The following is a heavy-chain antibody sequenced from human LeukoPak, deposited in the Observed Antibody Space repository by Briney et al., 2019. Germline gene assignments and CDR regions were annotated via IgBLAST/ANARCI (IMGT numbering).Heavy chain of an antibody. CDR3: ARVMYGYCSGGSCYSWGAFDI. CDR1: GGSISSYY. D-gene: IGHD2-15*01. V-gene: IGHV4-59*01. Sequence: SETLSLTCTVSGGSISSYYWSWIRQPPGKGLEWIGYIYYSGSTNYNPSLKSRVTISVDTSKNQFSLKLSSVTAADTAVYYCARVMYGYCSGGSCYSWGAFDIWGQGTMVTVSS. J-gene: IGHJ3*02. CDR2: IYYSGST.